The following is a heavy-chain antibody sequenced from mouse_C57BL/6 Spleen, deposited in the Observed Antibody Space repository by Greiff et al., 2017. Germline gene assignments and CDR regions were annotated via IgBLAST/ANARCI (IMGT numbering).Heavy chain of an antibody. CDR2: INPNNGGT. V-gene: IGHV1-18*01. CDR3: SIIDDGYFYY. Sequence: EVQLQQSGPELVKPGASVKIPCKASGYTFTDYNMDWVKQSHGKSLEWIGDINPNNGGTIYNQKFKGKATLTVDKSSSTAYMELRSLTSEDTAVYYCSIIDDGYFYYWGQGTTLTVSS. D-gene: IGHD2-3*01. J-gene: IGHJ2*01. CDR1: GYTFTDYN.